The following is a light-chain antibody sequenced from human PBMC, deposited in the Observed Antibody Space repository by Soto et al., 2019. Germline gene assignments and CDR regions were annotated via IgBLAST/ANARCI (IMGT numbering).Light chain of an antibody. V-gene: IGKV3-15*01. Sequence: EIVMTQSPATLSVSPGERATLSCRASQSVSNNLAWYQQKPGQAPRLLIYGASTRPTGIPATFSGSESGTEFTLTIRSLQSEDFALYFWRQYNNLPRTFGQGTKVEIK. CDR1: QSVSNN. CDR2: GAS. J-gene: IGKJ1*01. CDR3: RQYNNLPRT.